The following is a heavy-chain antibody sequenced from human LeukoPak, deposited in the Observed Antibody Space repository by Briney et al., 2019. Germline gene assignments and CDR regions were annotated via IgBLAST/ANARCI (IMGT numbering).Heavy chain of an antibody. Sequence: AGGSLRLSCAASGFSFDDYGMSWVRQAPGKGLEWVSGINLNGGSTDYAYSVKGRCTISRDNAKNSLYLHMNSLRAEDTAFYYCARDKQIDYSFYYMDVWGKGTTVTVSS. V-gene: IGHV3-20*04. J-gene: IGHJ6*03. CDR2: INLNGGST. CDR1: GFSFDDYG. CDR3: ARDKQIDYSFYYMDV. D-gene: IGHD3-22*01.